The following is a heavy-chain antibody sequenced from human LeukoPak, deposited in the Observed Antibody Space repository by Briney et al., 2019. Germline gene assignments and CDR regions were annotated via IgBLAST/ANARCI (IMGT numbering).Heavy chain of an antibody. D-gene: IGHD1-14*01. Sequence: SETLSLTCTVSGGSISSYYWSWIRQPAGKGLEWIGRIYTSGSTNCNPSLKSRVTMSVDTSKNQFSLKLSSVTAADTAVYYCARDRNHVDYYYYGMDVWGQGTTVTVSS. V-gene: IGHV4-4*07. J-gene: IGHJ6*02. CDR2: IYTSGST. CDR3: ARDRNHVDYYYYGMDV. CDR1: GGSISSYY.